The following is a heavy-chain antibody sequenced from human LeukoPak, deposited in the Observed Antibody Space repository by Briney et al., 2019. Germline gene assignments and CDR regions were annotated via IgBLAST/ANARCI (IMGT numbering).Heavy chain of an antibody. Sequence: GGSLRLSWAASEFTFSIYGMHWVRQAPGKGLEWVAVISFDGGNKVYEDSVKGRVTISRDNSKNTLSLQMNSLRAEDTAVYYSAKEKGSGSYYNYQYGMDVWGQGTTVTVSS. D-gene: IGHD3-10*01. CDR3: AKEKGSGSYYNYQYGMDV. CDR2: ISFDGGNK. J-gene: IGHJ6*02. V-gene: IGHV3-30*18. CDR1: EFTFSIYG.